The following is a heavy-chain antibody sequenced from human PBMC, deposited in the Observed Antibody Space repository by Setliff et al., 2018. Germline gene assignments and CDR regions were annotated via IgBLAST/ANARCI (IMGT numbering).Heavy chain of an antibody. D-gene: IGHD3-22*01. CDR3: ARDQTYYYDSSGYDAFDI. CDR2: INSDGSST. V-gene: IGHV3-74*01. J-gene: IGHJ3*02. Sequence: GGSLRLSCAASGFTFSSYWMHWVRQAPGKGPVWVSRINSDGSSTSYADSVKGRFTISRDNAKNTLYLQMNSLRAEDTAVYYCARDQTYYYDSSGYDAFDIWGQGTMVTVSS. CDR1: GFTFSSYW.